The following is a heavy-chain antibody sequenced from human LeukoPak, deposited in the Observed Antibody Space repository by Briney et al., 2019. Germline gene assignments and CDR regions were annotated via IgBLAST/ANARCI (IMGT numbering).Heavy chain of an antibody. Sequence: GESLKISCKGSGYSFTSYWIGWVRQMPGKGLEWMGIIYPGDSDTRYSPSFQGQVTISADKSISTAYLQWSSLKASDTAMYYCARQRPGYSYGTPADFDYWGQGTLVTVSS. CDR1: GYSFTSYW. D-gene: IGHD5-18*01. CDR3: ARQRPGYSYGTPADFDY. CDR2: IYPGDSDT. V-gene: IGHV5-51*01. J-gene: IGHJ4*02.